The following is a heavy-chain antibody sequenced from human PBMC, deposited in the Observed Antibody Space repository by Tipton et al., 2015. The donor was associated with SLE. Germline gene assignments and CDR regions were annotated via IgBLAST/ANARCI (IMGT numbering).Heavy chain of an antibody. CDR2: IYHSGST. CDR3: ARDPRALGYFDY. Sequence: TLSLTCAVSGGSISSGGYSWSWIRQAPGKGMEWIGYIYHSGSTYYNPSLKSRVTISVDRSKNQFSLKLSSVTAADTAVYYCARDPRALGYFDYWGQGTLVTVSS. V-gene: IGHV4-30-2*01. J-gene: IGHJ4*02. CDR1: GGSISSGGYS.